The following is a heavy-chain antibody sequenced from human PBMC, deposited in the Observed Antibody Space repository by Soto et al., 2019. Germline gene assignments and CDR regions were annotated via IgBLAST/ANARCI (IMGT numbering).Heavy chain of an antibody. V-gene: IGHV3-30-3*01. CDR1: GFTFSSYA. CDR3: ARSYCSSTSCYHVYYYYGMDV. D-gene: IGHD2-2*01. CDR2: ISYDGSNK. J-gene: IGHJ6*02. Sequence: QVQLVESGGGVVQPGRSLRLSCAASGFTFSSYAMHWVRQAPGKGLEWVAVISYDGSNKYYADSVKGRFTISRDNSKNTLYLQMNSLSAEDTAVYYCARSYCSSTSCYHVYYYYGMDVWGQGTTVAVSS.